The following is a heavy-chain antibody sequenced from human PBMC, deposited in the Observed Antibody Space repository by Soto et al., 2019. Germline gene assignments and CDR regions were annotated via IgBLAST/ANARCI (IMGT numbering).Heavy chain of an antibody. CDR1: GDSVSSNSAA. V-gene: IGHV6-1*01. CDR2: TYYRSKWYN. Sequence: SQTLSLTCAISGDSVSSNSAAWSWIRQPPSRGLEWLGRTYYRSKWYNDYAVSVKSRITINPDTSKNQFSLQLNSVTPEDTAVYYCARERVDTERYYYYGMDVWGQGTTVTVSS. D-gene: IGHD5-18*01. J-gene: IGHJ6*02. CDR3: ARERVDTERYYYYGMDV.